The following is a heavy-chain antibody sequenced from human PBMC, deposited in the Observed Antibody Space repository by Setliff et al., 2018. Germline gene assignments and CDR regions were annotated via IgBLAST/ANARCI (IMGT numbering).Heavy chain of an antibody. CDR1: GFTFDDYA. Sequence: GGSLRLSCAASGFTFDDYAMHWVRQAPGKGLEWVSGISWNSGSIGYADSVKGRFTISRDNPRNSLYLEMTSLGAEDTAVYYCVRFGLLDAFDIWGQGTMVTVSS. CDR2: ISWNSGSI. CDR3: VRFGLLDAFDI. J-gene: IGHJ3*02. V-gene: IGHV3-9*01. D-gene: IGHD2-15*01.